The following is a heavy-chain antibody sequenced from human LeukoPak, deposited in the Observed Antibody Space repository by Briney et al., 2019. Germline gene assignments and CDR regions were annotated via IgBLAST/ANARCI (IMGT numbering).Heavy chain of an antibody. V-gene: IGHV3-73*01. CDR3: TRRVESSGWSGVDY. CDR1: GLSFRGSA. Sequence: GGSLKLSCAASGLSFRGSAMHWVRPASGKGLEWVGRIRNKANSYATAYAASVKGRFTISRDDSENTAYLQMNSLKIEDTAVYYCTRRVESSGWSGVDYWGQGTLVTVSS. D-gene: IGHD6-19*01. J-gene: IGHJ4*02. CDR2: IRNKANSYAT.